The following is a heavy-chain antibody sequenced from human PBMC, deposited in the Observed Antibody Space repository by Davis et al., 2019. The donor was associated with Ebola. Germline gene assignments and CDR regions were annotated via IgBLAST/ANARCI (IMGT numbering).Heavy chain of an antibody. CDR3: AKGAMAAKVNWFDP. Sequence: DSVKGRFTISRDNSNNTLFLQMSSLRADDTAVYYCAKGAMAAKVNWFDPWGQGTLVTVSS. V-gene: IGHV3-23*01. D-gene: IGHD6-19*01. J-gene: IGHJ5*02.